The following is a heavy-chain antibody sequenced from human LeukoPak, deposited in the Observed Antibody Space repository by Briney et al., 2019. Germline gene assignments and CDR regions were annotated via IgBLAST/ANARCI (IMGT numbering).Heavy chain of an antibody. CDR1: GGSISSYY. V-gene: IGHV4-59*01. CDR2: IYYSGST. CDR3: ARGLRRAAAATGY. D-gene: IGHD6-13*01. J-gene: IGHJ4*02. Sequence: SETLSLTCTVSGGSISSYYWSWIRQPPGKGLEWIGYIYYSGSTNYNPSLKSRVTISVDTSKNQFFLKLSSVTAADTAVYYCARGLRRAAAATGYWGQGTLVTVSS.